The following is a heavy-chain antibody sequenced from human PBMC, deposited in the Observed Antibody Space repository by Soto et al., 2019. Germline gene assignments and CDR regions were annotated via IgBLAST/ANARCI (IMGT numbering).Heavy chain of an antibody. CDR3: ARNLNGYGNWDY. CDR1: GFTLRSYW. V-gene: IGHV3-74*01. CDR2: IDGSGSNT. Sequence: GGSLRLSCAASGFTLRSYWVHWVRQAPGGGLVWVSRIDGSGSNTFYADSVKGRFTISRDNAKNTLYLQMNNLSPEDTAVYYCARNLNGYGNWDYWGQGNLVT. J-gene: IGHJ4*02. D-gene: IGHD1-1*01.